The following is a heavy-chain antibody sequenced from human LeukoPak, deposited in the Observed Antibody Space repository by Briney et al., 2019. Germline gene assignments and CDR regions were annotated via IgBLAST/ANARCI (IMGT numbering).Heavy chain of an antibody. CDR1: GFTFSSSA. Sequence: PGGSLRLSCAAAGFTFSSSAMSWVRQAPGKGLECVSAISGSGGSTYYADSVKGRFTISRDNSKNTLYLQMNSLRAEDTAVYYCAKDLLRVVDHAFDIWGQGTMVTVSS. CDR2: ISGSGGST. CDR3: AKDLLRVVDHAFDI. J-gene: IGHJ3*02. V-gene: IGHV3-23*01. D-gene: IGHD2-15*01.